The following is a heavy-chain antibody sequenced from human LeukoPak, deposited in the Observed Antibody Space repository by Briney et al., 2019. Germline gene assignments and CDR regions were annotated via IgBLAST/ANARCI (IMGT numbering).Heavy chain of an antibody. V-gene: IGHV3-30*18. CDR1: GFTFSSYG. D-gene: IGHD6-19*01. Sequence: PGGSLSLSCAASGFTFSSYGMHWVRQAPGKGLEWVAVISYDGSNKYYADSVKGRFTISRDNSKNTLYLQMNSLRAEDTAVYYCAKDSSSGWSHFDYWGQGTLVTVSS. CDR2: ISYDGSNK. J-gene: IGHJ4*02. CDR3: AKDSSSGWSHFDY.